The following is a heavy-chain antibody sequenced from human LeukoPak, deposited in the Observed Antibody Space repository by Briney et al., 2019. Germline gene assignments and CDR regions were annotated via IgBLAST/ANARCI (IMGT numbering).Heavy chain of an antibody. CDR1: EFTFSSYS. D-gene: IGHD2-15*01. Sequence: GGSLKLSCAASEFTFSSYSMNWVRQAPGKGLEWVSSISSSSSYIYYADSVKGRFTISRDNAKNSLYLQMNSLRAEDTAVYYCARDCSGGSCYSRGYYYGMDVWGQGTTVTVSS. CDR3: ARDCSGGSCYSRGYYYGMDV. V-gene: IGHV3-21*01. CDR2: ISSSSSYI. J-gene: IGHJ6*02.